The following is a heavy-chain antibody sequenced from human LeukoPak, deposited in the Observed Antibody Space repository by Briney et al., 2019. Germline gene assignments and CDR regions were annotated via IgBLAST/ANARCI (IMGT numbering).Heavy chain of an antibody. Sequence: SGGSLRLSCAASGFTFSSYSMNWVRQAPGKGLEWVSYISSSSSTIYYADSVKGRFTISRDNAKNSLYLQMNSLRAEDTAVYYCARDQYIAAAGIGYFDYWGQGTLVTVSS. J-gene: IGHJ4*02. CDR1: GFTFSSYS. CDR3: ARDQYIAAAGIGYFDY. V-gene: IGHV3-48*01. D-gene: IGHD6-13*01. CDR2: ISSSSSTI.